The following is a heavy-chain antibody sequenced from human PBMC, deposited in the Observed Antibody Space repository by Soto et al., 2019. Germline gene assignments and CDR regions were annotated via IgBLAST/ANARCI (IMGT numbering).Heavy chain of an antibody. J-gene: IGHJ4*02. D-gene: IGHD3-3*01. CDR3: ARSRADFWSCYYLSGTSSLDF. CDR2: IYYSGST. Sequence: SQTLSLTCTGSGGSISTYYWSWIRQPPGKGLEWIGYIYYSGSTNYNPSLKSRVTISVDTSKNQFSLKLSSVTAADTAVYYCARSRADFWSCYYLSGTSSLDFWGQGTLVTVAS. CDR1: GGSISTYY. V-gene: IGHV4-59*01.